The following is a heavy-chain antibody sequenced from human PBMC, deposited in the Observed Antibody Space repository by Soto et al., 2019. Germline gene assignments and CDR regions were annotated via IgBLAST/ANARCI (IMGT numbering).Heavy chain of an antibody. CDR3: AKEEKKLGTTGYYGMDV. J-gene: IGHJ6*02. CDR1: GFTFSSYS. D-gene: IGHD7-27*01. V-gene: IGHV3-30*18. CDR2: ISYDGSNK. Sequence: GGSLRLSCAASGFTFSSYSMHWVRQAPGKGLEWVAVISYDGSNKYYADSVKGRFTISRDNSKNTLYLQMNSLRAEDTAVYYCAKEEKKLGTTGYYGMDVWGQGTTVTVSS.